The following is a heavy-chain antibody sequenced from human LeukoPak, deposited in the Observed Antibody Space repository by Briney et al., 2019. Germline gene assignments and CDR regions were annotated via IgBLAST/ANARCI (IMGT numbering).Heavy chain of an antibody. CDR1: GGSFSAYY. J-gene: IGHJ4*02. Sequence: SETLSLTCAVYGGSFSAYYWSWIRQPPGKGLEWIGEINHSGSTNYNPSLKSRVTISLDKSGNHFSLKLTSVTAADSAVYYCARRSPYSTGWSSYFDYWGQGALVTVSS. CDR2: INHSGST. CDR3: ARRSPYSTGWSSYFDY. V-gene: IGHV4-34*01. D-gene: IGHD6-19*01.